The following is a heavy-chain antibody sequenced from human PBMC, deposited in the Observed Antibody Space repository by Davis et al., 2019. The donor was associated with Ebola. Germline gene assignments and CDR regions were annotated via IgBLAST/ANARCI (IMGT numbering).Heavy chain of an antibody. D-gene: IGHD6-6*01. CDR2: ISSSCSTI. CDR3: ASHEYSSSGGAFDY. CDR1: GFTFSSYS. V-gene: IGHV3-48*02. Sequence: GGSLRLSCAASGFTFSSYSMNWVRQAPGKGLEWVSYISSSCSTIYYADSVKGRFTISRDNAKNSLYLQMNSLRDEDTAVYYCASHEYSSSGGAFDYWGQGTLVTVSS. J-gene: IGHJ4*02.